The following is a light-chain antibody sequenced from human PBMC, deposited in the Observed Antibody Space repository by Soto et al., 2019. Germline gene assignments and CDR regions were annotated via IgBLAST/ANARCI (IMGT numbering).Light chain of an antibody. V-gene: IGKV1-6*01. CDR3: LQDYDYPCT. Sequence: AIQMTQSPSSLSASVGDRVTVTCRASQGVGNDLGWYQQKPGKAPKLLISGAFSLHSGVPSRFSGRGSGTDFTLTISSLQPEDSATYYCLQDYDYPCTFGQGTKGEIK. CDR2: GAF. CDR1: QGVGND. J-gene: IGKJ1*01.